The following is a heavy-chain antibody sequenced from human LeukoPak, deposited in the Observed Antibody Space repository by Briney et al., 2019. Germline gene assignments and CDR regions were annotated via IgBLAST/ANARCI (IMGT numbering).Heavy chain of an antibody. CDR3: VRGGCGRAADCYSHYFDY. CDR1: GFNFNAYS. Sequence: GGSLRLSCAASGFNFNAYSRNWVRQAPGKGLEWLSYISHTGTIYYADSVKGRFTISIDDAEASVFLQMNSLRTDDTALYYCVRGGCGRAADCYSHYFDYWGQGTPVTVSS. CDR2: ISHTGTI. V-gene: IGHV3-69-1*02. J-gene: IGHJ4*02. D-gene: IGHD2-21*02.